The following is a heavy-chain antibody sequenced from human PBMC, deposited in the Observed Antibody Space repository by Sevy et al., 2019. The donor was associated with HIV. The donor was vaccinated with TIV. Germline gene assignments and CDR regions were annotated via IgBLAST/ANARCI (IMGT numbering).Heavy chain of an antibody. CDR1: GGSISSYY. Sequence: SETLSLTCTVSGGSISSYYWSWIRQPPGKGLEWIGYIYYSGSTNYNPSLKSRVTISVDTSKNQLSLKLSSVTAADTAVYYCARGRIAAAGTGAPGMDVWGQGTTVTVSS. V-gene: IGHV4-59*01. J-gene: IGHJ6*02. CDR3: ARGRIAAAGTGAPGMDV. D-gene: IGHD6-13*01. CDR2: IYYSGST.